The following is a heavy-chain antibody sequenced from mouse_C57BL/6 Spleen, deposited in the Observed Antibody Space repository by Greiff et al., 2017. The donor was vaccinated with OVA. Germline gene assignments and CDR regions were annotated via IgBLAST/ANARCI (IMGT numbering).Heavy chain of an antibody. V-gene: IGHV1-64*01. J-gene: IGHJ1*03. CDR3: ARVYYGSSYWYFDV. CDR2: IHPNSGST. Sequence: VKQRPGQGLEWIGMIHPNSGSTNYNEKFKSKATLTVDKSSSTAYMQLSSLTSEDSAVYYCARVYYGSSYWYFDVWGTGTTVTVSS. D-gene: IGHD1-1*01.